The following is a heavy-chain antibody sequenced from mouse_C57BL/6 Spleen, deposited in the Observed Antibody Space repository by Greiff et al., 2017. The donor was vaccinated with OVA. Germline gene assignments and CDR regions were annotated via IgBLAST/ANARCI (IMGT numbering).Heavy chain of an antibody. CDR3: ARDGYPLDY. D-gene: IGHD2-2*01. V-gene: IGHV5-4*01. Sequence: EVKLVESGGGLVKPGGSLKLSCAASGFTFSSYAMSWVRQTPEKRLEWVATISDGGSYTYYPDNVKGRFTISRDNAKNNLYLQMSHLKSEDTAMYYCARDGYPLDYWGQGTTLTVSS. CDR2: ISDGGSYT. CDR1: GFTFSSYA. J-gene: IGHJ2*01.